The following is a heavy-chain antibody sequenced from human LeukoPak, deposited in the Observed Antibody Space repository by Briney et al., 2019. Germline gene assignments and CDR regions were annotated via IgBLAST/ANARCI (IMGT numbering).Heavy chain of an antibody. D-gene: IGHD6-13*01. CDR3: ARDGGSSWFPDY. Sequence: EGSLRLSCAASGFAFSRCSMNWVRQAPGKGLEWVSYISISGSTIYYADSVKGRFTISRDNAKNSLYLQMNSLGDEDTAVYYCARDGGSSWFPDYWGQGTLVTVPP. J-gene: IGHJ4*02. V-gene: IGHV3-48*02. CDR2: ISISGSTI. CDR1: GFAFSRCS.